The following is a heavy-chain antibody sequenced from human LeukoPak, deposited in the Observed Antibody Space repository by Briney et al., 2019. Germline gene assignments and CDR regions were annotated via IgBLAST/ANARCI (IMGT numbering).Heavy chain of an antibody. J-gene: IGHJ4*02. CDR1: GGSISSGVYY. CDR2: IYYSGRT. CDR3: AREGGPYRPLDY. Sequence: PSETLSLTCPVSGGSISSGVYYWSWIRQHPGKGLEWIGYIYYSGRTNYNPSLESRVTMSVDMSENHISLKLTSVTAADTAVYYCAREGGPYRPLDYSGQGTLVTVSS. V-gene: IGHV4-31*03.